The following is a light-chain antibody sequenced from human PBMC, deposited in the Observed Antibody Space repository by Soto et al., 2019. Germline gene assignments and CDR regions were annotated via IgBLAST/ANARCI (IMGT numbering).Light chain of an antibody. V-gene: IGKV4-1*01. CDR3: QQYYSDFFT. CDR1: QSLLYSSNNKTY. J-gene: IGKJ2*01. CDR2: WAS. Sequence: DIVMTQSPDSLTVSLGERATINCKSSQSLLYSSNNKTYLTWYQHRPGQSPKMLIFWASARESGVPDRFAGSGSETDVPLTISSLQAEDAAVYYCQQYYSDFFTFGQGTRLEIK.